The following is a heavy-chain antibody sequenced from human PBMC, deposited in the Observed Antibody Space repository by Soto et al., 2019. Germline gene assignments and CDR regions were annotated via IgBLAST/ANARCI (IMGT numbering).Heavy chain of an antibody. Sequence: PSETLSLTCTVSGGSISSGGYYWSWIRQHPGKGLEWIGYIYYSGSTYYNPSLKSRVTISVDTSKNQFSLKLSSVTAADTAVYYCARGYYDILTGYYPLSYWGQGTRVTVSS. J-gene: IGHJ4*02. CDR1: GGSISSGGYY. CDR2: IYYSGST. CDR3: ARGYYDILTGYYPLSY. V-gene: IGHV4-31*03. D-gene: IGHD3-9*01.